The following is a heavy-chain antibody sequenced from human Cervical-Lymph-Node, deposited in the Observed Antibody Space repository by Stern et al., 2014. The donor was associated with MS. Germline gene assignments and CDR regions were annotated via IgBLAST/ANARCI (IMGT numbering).Heavy chain of an antibody. CDR1: GGSMSSGTYF. J-gene: IGHJ6*02. CDR2: VYTTGNT. D-gene: IGHD5-24*01. Sequence: QVQLQESGPGLVKPSQTLSLTCTVSGGSMSSGTYFWSWIRQPAGKELEWIGHVYTTGNTTYTPTLKSRVSISLDKSKNLFSLKLTSVTAADTAVYFCARALARWLENDYYSYYGMDVWGQGTTVTVSS. CDR3: ARALARWLENDYYSYYGMDV. V-gene: IGHV4-61*02.